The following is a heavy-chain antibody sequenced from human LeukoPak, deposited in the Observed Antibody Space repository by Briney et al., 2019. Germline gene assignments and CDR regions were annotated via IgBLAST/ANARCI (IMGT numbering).Heavy chain of an antibody. D-gene: IGHD2-2*01. Sequence: ASVTLTCNASGCTFTAYYLHWVRQPPGQGLELMGWINANSGGTNYAQKFQGRVTMTRDTSISTAYMELSRLRSDDTAVYCCARDRVVVPAAFDYWGQGTLVTVSS. V-gene: IGHV1-2*02. CDR2: INANSGGT. CDR3: ARDRVVVPAAFDY. CDR1: GCTFTAYY. J-gene: IGHJ4*02.